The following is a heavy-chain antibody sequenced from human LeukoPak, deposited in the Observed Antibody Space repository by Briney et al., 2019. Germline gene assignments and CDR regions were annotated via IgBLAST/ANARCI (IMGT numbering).Heavy chain of an antibody. CDR3: ARDQVTTFLNWFAP. Sequence: GGSLRLSCAASGFTFSSYSMNWVRQAPGKGLEWVSSISSSSSYIYYADSVKGRFTISRDNAKNSLYLQMNSLRAEDTAVYYCARDQVTTFLNWFAPWGQGTLVTVSS. CDR2: ISSSSSYI. CDR1: GFTFSSYS. J-gene: IGHJ5*02. D-gene: IGHD4-17*01. V-gene: IGHV3-21*01.